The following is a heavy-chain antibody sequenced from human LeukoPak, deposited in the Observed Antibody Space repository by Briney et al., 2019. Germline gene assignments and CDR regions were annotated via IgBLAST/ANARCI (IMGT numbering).Heavy chain of an antibody. V-gene: IGHV3-23*01. CDR1: GLTFGSHT. CDR2: ISSSGST. Sequence: GGSLRLSCAASGLTFGSHTMSWVRQAPGKGLEWVSAISSSGSTYYADSVKGRFTISRDNSKNTLYLQMNSLRAEDTAVYYCPKGGHYDYWGQGILVTVSS. CDR3: PKGGHYDY. D-gene: IGHD3-16*01. J-gene: IGHJ4*02.